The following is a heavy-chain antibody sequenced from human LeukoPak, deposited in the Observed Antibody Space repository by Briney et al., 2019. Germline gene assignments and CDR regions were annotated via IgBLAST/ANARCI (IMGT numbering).Heavy chain of an antibody. Sequence: ASVKVSCKASGGTFSSYAISWVRQAPGQGLEWMGGIIPIFGTANYAQKFQGRVTITADKSTSTAYMELSSLRSEDTAVYYCARGLDCSGGSCYSGYYYYYMDVWGKGTTVTVSS. J-gene: IGHJ6*03. CDR3: ARGLDCSGGSCYSGYYYYYMDV. CDR2: IIPIFGTA. D-gene: IGHD2-15*01. CDR1: GGTFSSYA. V-gene: IGHV1-69*06.